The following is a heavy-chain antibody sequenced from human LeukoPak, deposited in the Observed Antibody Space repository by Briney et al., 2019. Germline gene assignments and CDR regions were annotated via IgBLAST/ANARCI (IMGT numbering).Heavy chain of an antibody. CDR2: ISYDGSNK. Sequence: GGSLRLSCAASGFTFSSYGMHWVRQPPGKGLEWVAVISYDGSNKYYADSVKGRFTISRDNSKNTLYLQMNSLRAEDTAVYYCAKAVVGSGSSAFDIWGQGTMVTVSS. CDR1: GFTFSSYG. V-gene: IGHV3-30*18. CDR3: AKAVVGSGSSAFDI. J-gene: IGHJ3*02. D-gene: IGHD3-10*01.